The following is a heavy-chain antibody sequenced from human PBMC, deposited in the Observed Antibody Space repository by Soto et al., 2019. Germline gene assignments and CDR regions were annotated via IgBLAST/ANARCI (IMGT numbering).Heavy chain of an antibody. J-gene: IGHJ4*02. CDR3: ARGLSYDFWSGYYTDPRRRLPFDY. V-gene: IGHV3-30-3*01. D-gene: IGHD3-3*01. CDR2: ISYDGSNK. Sequence: GGSLRLSCAASGFTFRIYAMHWVRQAPGKGLECVAVISYDGSNKFYRDSVKGRFTISRDNSKNTLYLQINSLRYEDTAVYYCARGLSYDFWSGYYTDPRRRLPFDYWGQGTLVTVSS. CDR1: GFTFRIYA.